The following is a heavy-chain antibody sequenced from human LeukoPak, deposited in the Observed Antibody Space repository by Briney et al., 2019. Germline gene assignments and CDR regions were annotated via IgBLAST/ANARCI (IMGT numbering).Heavy chain of an antibody. D-gene: IGHD2-15*01. CDR1: GYTFTDYA. CDR2: INAGNGNT. CDR3: ARRLGYRSGGSCGTGGWFDP. V-gene: IGHV1-3*01. Sequence: GASVKVSCKASGYTFTDYALHWVRQVPGQRLEWMGWINAGNGNTKYSQNFQGRVTITRDTSASTAYMELSSPRSEDTAVYYCARRLGYRSGGSCGTGGWFDPWGQGTLVTVSS. J-gene: IGHJ5*02.